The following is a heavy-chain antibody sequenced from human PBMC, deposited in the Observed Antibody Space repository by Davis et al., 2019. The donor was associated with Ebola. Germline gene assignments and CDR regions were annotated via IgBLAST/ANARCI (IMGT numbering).Heavy chain of an antibody. Sequence: SETLSLTCAVYGGSFSGYYWGWIRQPPGKGLEWIGEINHSGSTNYNPSLKSRVTISVDTSKNQFSLKLSSVTAADTAVYYCARALGYCSSTSCYSGWFDPWGQGTLVTVSS. J-gene: IGHJ5*02. V-gene: IGHV4-34*01. CDR2: INHSGST. CDR3: ARALGYCSSTSCYSGWFDP. D-gene: IGHD2-2*01. CDR1: GGSFSGYY.